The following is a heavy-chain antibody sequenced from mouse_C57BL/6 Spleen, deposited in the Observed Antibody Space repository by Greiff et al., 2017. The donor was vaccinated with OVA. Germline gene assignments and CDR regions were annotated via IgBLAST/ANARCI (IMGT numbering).Heavy chain of an antibody. CDR1: GYTFTDYY. CDR3: ERDGVVADY. V-gene: IGHV1-26*01. J-gene: IGHJ2*01. Sequence: VQLQQSGPELVKPGASVKISCKASGYTFTDYYMNWVKQSHGKSLEWIGDINPNNGGTSYNQKFKGKATLTVDKSSSTAYMELRSLTSEDSAVYYCERDGVVADYWGQGTTLTVSS. D-gene: IGHD1-1*01. CDR2: INPNNGGT.